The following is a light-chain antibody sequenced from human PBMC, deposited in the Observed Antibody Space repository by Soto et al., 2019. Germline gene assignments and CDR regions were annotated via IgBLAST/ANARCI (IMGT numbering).Light chain of an antibody. CDR2: LGS. CDR1: QSLLHSNGYNY. Sequence: DIMMTQSPLSLPVTPGEPASISCRSSQSLLHSNGYNYLDWYVQKPGQSPQLLIYLGSNRASGVPDRFSGSGSGTDSTLRISRVEAEDVGVYYCMQGLETPNFGPGTKVDIK. CDR3: MQGLETPN. J-gene: IGKJ3*01. V-gene: IGKV2-28*01.